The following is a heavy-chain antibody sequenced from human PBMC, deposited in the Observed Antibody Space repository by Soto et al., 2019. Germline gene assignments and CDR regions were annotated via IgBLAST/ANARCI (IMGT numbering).Heavy chain of an antibody. CDR3: ARGVCSGGSCYGPPYDY. CDR2: SYHSGST. V-gene: IGHV4-4*02. J-gene: IGHJ4*02. Sequence: QVQLQESGPGLVNPSGTLSLTCAVSGGSISSSNWWSWVRQPPGKGLEWIGESYHSGSTNYNPSLKSRVTISVDKSKNQFSLKLSSVTAADTAVYYCARGVCSGGSCYGPPYDYWGQGTLVTVSS. CDR1: GGSISSSNW. D-gene: IGHD2-15*01.